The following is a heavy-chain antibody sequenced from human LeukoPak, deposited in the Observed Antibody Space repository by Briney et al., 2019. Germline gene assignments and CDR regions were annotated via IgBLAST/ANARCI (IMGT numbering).Heavy chain of an antibody. Sequence: GSLRLSCAASGFTFNSYAMSWARQAPGKGLEWVSTISGSGGSTYYADSVKGRFTISRDNSKNTLYLQMNSLRAEDTAVYYCAKVDPYYYGMDVWGQGTTVTVSS. CDR2: ISGSGGST. CDR3: AKVDPYYYGMDV. V-gene: IGHV3-23*01. J-gene: IGHJ6*02. D-gene: IGHD3-9*01. CDR1: GFTFNSYA.